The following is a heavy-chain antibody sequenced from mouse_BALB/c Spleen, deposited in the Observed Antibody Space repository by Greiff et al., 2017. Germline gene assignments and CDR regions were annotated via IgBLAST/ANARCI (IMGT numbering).Heavy chain of an antibody. Sequence: VQLQQSGPELVKPGASVKMSCKASGYTFTSYVMHWVKQKPGQGLEWIGYINTYNGGTKYNEKFKGKATLTAEKSSSTAYMELSSLTSEDSAVYYCARWGGYGYKEGWFAYWGQGTLVTVSA. J-gene: IGHJ3*01. D-gene: IGHD2-2*01. CDR3: ARWGGYGYKEGWFAY. CDR1: GYTFTSYV. CDR2: INTYNGGT. V-gene: IGHV1-14*01.